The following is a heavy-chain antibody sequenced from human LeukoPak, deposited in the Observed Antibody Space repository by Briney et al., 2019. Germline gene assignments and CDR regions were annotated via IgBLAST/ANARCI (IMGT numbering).Heavy chain of an antibody. V-gene: IGHV1-18*01. CDR3: AVITWIQLWATPRYYYYGMDV. D-gene: IGHD5-18*01. Sequence: ASVKVSCKASGYTFTSYGISWVRRATGQGLEWMGWISAYNGNTNYAQKLQGRVTMTTDTSTSTAYMELRSLRSDDTAVYYCAVITWIQLWATPRYYYYGMDVWGQGTTVTVSS. J-gene: IGHJ6*02. CDR2: ISAYNGNT. CDR1: GYTFTSYG.